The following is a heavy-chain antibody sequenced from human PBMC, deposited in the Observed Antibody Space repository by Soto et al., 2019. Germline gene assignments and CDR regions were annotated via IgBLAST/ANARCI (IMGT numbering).Heavy chain of an antibody. J-gene: IGHJ6*03. CDR1: GGSISSYY. Sequence: SETLSLTCTVSGGSISSYYWSWIRQPPGKGLEWIGYIYYSGSTNYNPSLKSRVTISVDTSKNQFSLKLSSVTAADTAVYYCARDRVGRSRSYYYYYMDVWGKGTTVTVSS. D-gene: IGHD3-10*01. V-gene: IGHV4-59*01. CDR2: IYYSGST. CDR3: ARDRVGRSRSYYYYYMDV.